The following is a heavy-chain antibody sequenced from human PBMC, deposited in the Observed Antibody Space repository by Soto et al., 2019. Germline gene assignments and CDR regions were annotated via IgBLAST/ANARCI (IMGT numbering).Heavy chain of an antibody. V-gene: IGHV3-33*01. J-gene: IGHJ3*02. D-gene: IGHD1-1*01. Sequence: GGSLRLSCAASGFTFSSYGMHWVRQAPGKGLEWVAVIWYDGSNKYYADSVKGRFTISRDNSKNTLYLQMNSLRADDTAVYYCARDGGNSRADAFDIWGQGTMVTVSS. CDR1: GFTFSSYG. CDR2: IWYDGSNK. CDR3: ARDGGNSRADAFDI.